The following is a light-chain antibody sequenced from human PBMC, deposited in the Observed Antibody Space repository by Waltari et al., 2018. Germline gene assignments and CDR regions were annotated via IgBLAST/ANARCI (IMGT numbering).Light chain of an antibody. V-gene: IGLV3-21*02. CDR3: QVWDRSSDQGV. CDR2: ADS. Sequence: SSVLAQPPSVSVAPGQTARMTCGVNNMGRLSVQCYPQKPGKAPVLVLYADSDRPLGSPWRFSGSNSGNTATLTINKVEAGDEADYFCQVWDRSSDQGVFGGGTKLTVL. J-gene: IGLJ2*01. CDR1: NMGRLS.